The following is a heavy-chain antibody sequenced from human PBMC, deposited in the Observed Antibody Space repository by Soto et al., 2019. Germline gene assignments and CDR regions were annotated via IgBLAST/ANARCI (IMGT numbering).Heavy chain of an antibody. CDR3: ARGRYSGFDY. V-gene: IGHV4-30-4*01. Sequence: TLSLTCTVSGDSSISGDYYWSWIRQPPGKGLEWIGCIYYSGNTYYNPSLKRRFSISVDTSKNQFSLQLDSVTPEDTAVYYCARGRYSGFDYWGQGTLVTVSS. J-gene: IGHJ4*02. D-gene: IGHD5-12*01. CDR1: GDSSISGDYY. CDR2: IYYSGNT.